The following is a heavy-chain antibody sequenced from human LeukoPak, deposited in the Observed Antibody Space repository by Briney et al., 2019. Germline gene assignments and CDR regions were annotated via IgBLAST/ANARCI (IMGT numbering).Heavy chain of an antibody. D-gene: IGHD3-22*01. Sequence: AASVKVSCKASGYTFTGYYMHWVRQAPGQGLEWMGWINPNSGGTNYAQKFQGRVTMTRDTSISTAYMELSSLRSEDTAVYYCARDPDSSNYNWFDPWGQGTLVTVSS. CDR3: ARDPDSSNYNWFDP. V-gene: IGHV1-2*02. J-gene: IGHJ5*02. CDR1: GYTFTGYY. CDR2: INPNSGGT.